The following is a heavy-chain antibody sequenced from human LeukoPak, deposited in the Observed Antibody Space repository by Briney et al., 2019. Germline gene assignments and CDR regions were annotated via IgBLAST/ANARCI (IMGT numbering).Heavy chain of an antibody. CDR3: AKDLDGGNSVFDY. D-gene: IGHD4-23*01. CDR1: GFTFSTYG. CDR2: IRYDGSNK. J-gene: IGHJ4*02. Sequence: GGSLRLSCAASGFTFSTYGLHWVRQAPGKGLEWVAFIRYDGSNKYYADSVKGRSTISRDNSENTLYLQMNSLRTGDTAVYYCAKDLDGGNSVFDYWGQGTLVTVSS. V-gene: IGHV3-30*02.